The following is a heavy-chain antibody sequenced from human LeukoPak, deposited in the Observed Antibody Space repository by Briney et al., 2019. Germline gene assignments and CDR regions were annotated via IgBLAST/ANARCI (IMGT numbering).Heavy chain of an antibody. V-gene: IGHV3-30*02. CDR3: ARGDCSGDCYHPLYY. CDR2: IRHDGSIK. CDR1: GFTFSTYA. D-gene: IGHD2-21*02. Sequence: GGSLRLSCAASGFTFSTYAMHWVRQAPGQGLDWVAFIRHDGSIKYYADSVKGRFTISRDNSKNTLYLQMNSLRTEDTAVYYCARGDCSGDCYHPLYYWGQGSLVTVSP. J-gene: IGHJ4*02.